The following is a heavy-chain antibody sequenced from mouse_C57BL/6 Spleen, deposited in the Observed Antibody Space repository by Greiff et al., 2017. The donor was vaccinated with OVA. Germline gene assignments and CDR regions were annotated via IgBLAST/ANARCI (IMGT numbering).Heavy chain of an antibody. J-gene: IGHJ2*01. D-gene: IGHD1-1*01. V-gene: IGHV5-6*01. Sequence: EVQRVESGGDLVTPGGSLKLSCAASGFTFSSSGMSWVRQTPDKRLEWVATISSGGSYPYYPDSVKGRFTISRATAQNTLYLQMSSLKSEDTDMYYCARQDYGSRYFDHRGQGTTRSVSS. CDR2: ISSGGSYP. CDR1: GFTFSSSG. CDR3: ARQDYGSRYFDH.